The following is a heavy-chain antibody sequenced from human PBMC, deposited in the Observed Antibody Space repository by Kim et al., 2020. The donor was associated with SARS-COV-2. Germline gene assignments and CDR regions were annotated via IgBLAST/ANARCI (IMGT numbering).Heavy chain of an antibody. Sequence: ASVKVSCKASGYTFTSYAMHWVRQAPGQRLEWMGWINAGNSNTKYSQKFQGRVTITRDTSASTAYMELSSLRSEDTAVYYCARVWPGMGLWFGELSPLDYWGQGTLVTVSS. V-gene: IGHV1-3*01. CDR2: INAGNSNT. D-gene: IGHD3-10*01. CDR3: ARVWPGMGLWFGELSPLDY. CDR1: GYTFTSYA. J-gene: IGHJ4*02.